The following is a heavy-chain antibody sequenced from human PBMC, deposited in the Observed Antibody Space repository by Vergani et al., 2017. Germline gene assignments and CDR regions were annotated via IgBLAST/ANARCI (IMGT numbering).Heavy chain of an antibody. CDR3: AREIPSRGDWFDP. J-gene: IGHJ5*02. D-gene: IGHD3-10*01. Sequence: QVQLQESGPGLVKPSQTLSLTCTVSGGSISSGDYYWSWIRQPPGNGLEWIGYIYYSGSTYYNPSLKGRVTISVDTSKNQFSLKLSSVTAADTAVYYCAREIPSRGDWFDPWGQGTLVTVSS. V-gene: IGHV4-30-4*08. CDR1: GGSISSGDYY. CDR2: IYYSGST.